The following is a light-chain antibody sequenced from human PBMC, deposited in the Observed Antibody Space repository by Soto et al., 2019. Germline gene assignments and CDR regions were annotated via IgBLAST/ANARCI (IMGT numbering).Light chain of an antibody. CDR3: QQSYSTLFT. V-gene: IGKV1-39*01. CDR2: AAS. CDR1: QSISTY. J-gene: IGKJ3*01. Sequence: DIQLTQSPSSLSASVGDTVTITCRASQSISTYLNWWHHKPGKAPKLLIYAASSLQSGVPSRFSGSGSGTDFTLTISSLQHEDFATYYCQQSYSTLFTFGPGTKVDIK.